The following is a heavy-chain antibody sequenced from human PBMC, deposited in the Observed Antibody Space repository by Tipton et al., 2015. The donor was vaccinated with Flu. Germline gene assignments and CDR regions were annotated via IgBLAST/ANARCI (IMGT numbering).Heavy chain of an antibody. J-gene: IGHJ3*01. Sequence: GSLRLSCAASGFTFSHYGMSWVRQAPGKGLEWVANIKQDGSDQYYVDSVKGRFTISRDNTNNSLYLQMHSLRAEDTAVYYCARLRYYYDNGGQYHDTFDFWGQGTMVTVSS. V-gene: IGHV3-7*01. CDR2: IKQDGSDQ. CDR1: GFTFSHYG. CDR3: ARLRYYYDNGGQYHDTFDF. D-gene: IGHD3-22*01.